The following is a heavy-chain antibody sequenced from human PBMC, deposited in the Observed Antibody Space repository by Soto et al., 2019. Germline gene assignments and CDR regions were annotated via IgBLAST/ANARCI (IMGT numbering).Heavy chain of an antibody. CDR1: GGSVSSGSYY. D-gene: IGHD3-10*02. CDR2: IYYSGST. CDR3: ASVRGGYYYAMDV. J-gene: IGHJ6*02. Sequence: PSETLYLTCTVSGGSVSSGSYYWSWIRQPPGKGLEWIGYIYYSGSTNYNPSLKSRVTISVDTSKNQFSLKLSSVTAADTAVYYCASVRGGYYYAMDVWGQGTTVTVSS. V-gene: IGHV4-61*01.